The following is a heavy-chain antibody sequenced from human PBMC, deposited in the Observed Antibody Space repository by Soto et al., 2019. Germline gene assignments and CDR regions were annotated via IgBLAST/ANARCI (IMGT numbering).Heavy chain of an antibody. CDR1: GGSISSYY. CDR2: IYYSGST. D-gene: IGHD3-22*01. Sequence: SGGSISSYYWSWIRQPPGKGLEWIGYIYYSGSTNYNPSLKSRVTISVDTSKNQFSLKLSSVTAADTAVYYCASQYYYDSSGYYSPFDYWGQGTLVTVSS. J-gene: IGHJ4*02. CDR3: ASQYYYDSSGYYSPFDY. V-gene: IGHV4-59*01.